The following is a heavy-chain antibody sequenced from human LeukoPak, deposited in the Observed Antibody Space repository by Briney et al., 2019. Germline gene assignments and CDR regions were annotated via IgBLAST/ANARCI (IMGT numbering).Heavy chain of an antibody. V-gene: IGHV1-46*01. J-gene: IGHJ5*02. Sequence: ASVKVSCKASGYSFTSYYIHWVRQAPGQGLEWMGIINPSGGRTTYVQKFQGRVTMTSDTSTSTVYMGLSSLRSEDTAVYYCASISGARYSYGYKVDPWGQGTLVTVSS. D-gene: IGHD5-18*01. CDR2: INPSGGRT. CDR3: ASISGARYSYGYKVDP. CDR1: GYSFTSYY.